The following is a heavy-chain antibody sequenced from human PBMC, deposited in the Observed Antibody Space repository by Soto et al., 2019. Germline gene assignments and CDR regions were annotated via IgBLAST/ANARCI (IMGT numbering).Heavy chain of an antibody. J-gene: IGHJ4*02. D-gene: IGHD3-22*01. V-gene: IGHV4-30-4*01. CDR3: ASSKSSGYYYDSSGLDY. CDR1: GGSISSGDYY. CDR2: IYYSGST. Sequence: SETLSLTCTVSGGSISSGDYYWSWIRQPPGKGLEWIGYIYYSGSTYYNPSLKSRVTISVDTSKNQFSLKLSSVTAADTAVYYCASSKSSGYYYDSSGLDYWGQGTLVTVSS.